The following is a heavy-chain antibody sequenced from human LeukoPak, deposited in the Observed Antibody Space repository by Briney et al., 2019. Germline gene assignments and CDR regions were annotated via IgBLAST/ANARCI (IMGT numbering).Heavy chain of an antibody. J-gene: IGHJ4*02. CDR1: GGSISSYY. CDR2: IYYSGST. V-gene: IGHV4-59*01. CDR3: ARGPYCSSTSCYTQFDY. Sequence: SETLSLTCTVSGGSISSYYWSWTRQPPGKGLEWIGYIYYSGSTNYNPSLKSRVTISVDTSKNQFSLKLSSVTAADTAVYYCARGPYCSSTSCYTQFDYWGQGTLVTVSS. D-gene: IGHD2-2*02.